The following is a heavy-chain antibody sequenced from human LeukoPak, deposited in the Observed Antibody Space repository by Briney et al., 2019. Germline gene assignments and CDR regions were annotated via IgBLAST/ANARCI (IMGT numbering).Heavy chain of an antibody. J-gene: IGHJ4*02. CDR3: ARDLAYASAFDY. D-gene: IGHD2-2*01. CDR2: ISYDGSNK. V-gene: IGHV3-30*04. Sequence: PGGSLRLSCAASGFTFSSYAMHWVRQAPGKGLEWAAVISYDGSNKYYADSVKGRFTISRDNSKNTLYLQMNSLRAEDTAVYYCARDLAYASAFDYWGQGTLVTVSS. CDR1: GFTFSSYA.